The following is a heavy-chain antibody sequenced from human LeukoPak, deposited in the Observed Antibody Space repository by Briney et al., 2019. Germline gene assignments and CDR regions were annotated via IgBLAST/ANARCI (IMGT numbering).Heavy chain of an antibody. J-gene: IGHJ4*02. CDR3: ARGRGTVTRFQFDF. CDR2: INHSGST. CDR1: GGSFSCYY. D-gene: IGHD4-17*01. V-gene: IGHV4-34*01. Sequence: SETLSLTCAVYGGSFSCYYWSWIRQPPGKGLEWIGEINHSGSTNYNPSLKSRVTISVDTSKNQFSLKLSSVTAADTAVYYCARGRGTVTRFQFDFWGQGTLDTVSS.